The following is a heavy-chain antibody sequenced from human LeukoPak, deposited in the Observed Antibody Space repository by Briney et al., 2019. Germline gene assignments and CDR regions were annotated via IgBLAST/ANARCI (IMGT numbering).Heavy chain of an antibody. V-gene: IGHV1-2*06. CDR3: AGGARPGRLIYYFDS. Sequence: ASVKVSCKASGYTFTDYYMHWVRQAPGQGLEWMGRINPNSDGTHYAQKFQGRVTMTGDTSISTAYMELSRLTSDDTAVYYCAGGARPGRLIYYFDSWGQGTLVTVSS. CDR1: GYTFTDYY. D-gene: IGHD2-8*01. CDR2: INPNSDGT. J-gene: IGHJ4*02.